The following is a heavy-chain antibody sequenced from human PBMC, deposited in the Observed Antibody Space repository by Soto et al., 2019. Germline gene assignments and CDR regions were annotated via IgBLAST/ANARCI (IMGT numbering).Heavy chain of an antibody. CDR1: GYTFTSHD. CDR2: MNPNSGHT. CDR3: ASDMSTT. V-gene: IGHV1-8*01. J-gene: IGHJ5*02. D-gene: IGHD2-2*01. Sequence: QVQLVQSGAEVKKPGASVKVSCKASGYTFTSHDINWMRQATGQGLEWMGWMNPNSGHTNYARKFQGRVTMTRDTSISTAYMELTNLRSEDTAIYYCASDMSTTWGQGTLVTVSS.